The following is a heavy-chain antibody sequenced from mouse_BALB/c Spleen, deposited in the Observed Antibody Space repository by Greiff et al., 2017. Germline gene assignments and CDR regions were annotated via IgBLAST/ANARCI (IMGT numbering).Heavy chain of an antibody. J-gene: IGHJ3*01. V-gene: IGHV5-17*02. CDR1: GFTFSSFG. Sequence: EVQRVESGGGLVQPGGSRKLSCAASGFTFSSFGMHWVRQAPEKGLEWVAYISSGSSTIYYADTVKGRFTISRDNPKNTLFLQMTSLRSEDTAMYYCAVDDSWFACWGQGTLVTVSA. CDR3: AVDDSWFAC. D-gene: IGHD2-12*01. CDR2: ISSGSSTI.